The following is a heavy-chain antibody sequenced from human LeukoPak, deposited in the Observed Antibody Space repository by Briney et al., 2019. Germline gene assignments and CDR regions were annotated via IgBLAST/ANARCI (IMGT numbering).Heavy chain of an antibody. CDR2: ISGSGGST. D-gene: IGHD1-1*01. J-gene: IGHJ4*02. V-gene: IGHV3-23*01. CDR3: ARVRGTYYFDY. CDR1: GFTFSSYG. Sequence: GGSLRLSCAAFGFTFSSYGMSWVRQAPGKGLEWVSAISGSGGSTYYADSVKGRFTISRDNSKNTLYLQMNSLRAEDTAVYYCARVRGTYYFDYWGQGTLVTVSS.